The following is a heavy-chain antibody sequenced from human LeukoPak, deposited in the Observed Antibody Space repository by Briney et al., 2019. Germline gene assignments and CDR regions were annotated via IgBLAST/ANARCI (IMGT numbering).Heavy chain of an antibody. D-gene: IGHD3-10*01. CDR2: IYYSGST. CDR3: SGTYGSKSNYYFDY. Sequence: PSETLSLTCTASGDSISGYYWSWVRQPPGKGLEWIGYIYYSGSTNYDSSFKSRGTILVDASTRKLSLKLSSVTAADTAVYYCSGTYGSKSNYYFDYWGQGRLVSVSS. V-gene: IGHV4-59*01. CDR1: GDSISGYY. J-gene: IGHJ4*02.